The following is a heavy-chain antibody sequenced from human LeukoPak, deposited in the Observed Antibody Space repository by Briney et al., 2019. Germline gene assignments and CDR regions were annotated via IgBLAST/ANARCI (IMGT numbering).Heavy chain of an antibody. J-gene: IGHJ4*02. V-gene: IGHV4-30-4*07. Sequence: SETLSLTCAVSGGSISSGGYSWSWIRQPPGKGLEWIGYIYYSGSTYYNPSLKSRVTISVDTSKNQFSLKLTSVTAADTAVYYCARSKGHFDYWGQGTLVTVSS. CDR3: ARSKGHFDY. CDR1: GGSISSGGYS. CDR2: IYYSGST.